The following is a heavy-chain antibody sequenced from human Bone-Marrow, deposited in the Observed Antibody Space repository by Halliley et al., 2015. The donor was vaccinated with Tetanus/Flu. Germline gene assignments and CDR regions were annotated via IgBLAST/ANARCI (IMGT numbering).Heavy chain of an antibody. D-gene: IGHD3-3*01. CDR2: INPNSGGP. Sequence: INPNSGGPKYAQKFQGRVAMTRDTSIRTVYMELSRLRPDDTAVYYCARGPSIQNYDFWSGYYNWGQGTLVTVSS. CDR3: ARGPSIQNYDFWSGYYN. J-gene: IGHJ4*02. V-gene: IGHV1-2*02.